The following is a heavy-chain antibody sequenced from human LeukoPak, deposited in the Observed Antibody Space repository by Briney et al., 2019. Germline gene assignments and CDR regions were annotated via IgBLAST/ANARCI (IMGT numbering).Heavy chain of an antibody. V-gene: IGHV4-38-2*02. J-gene: IGHJ3*02. CDR1: GHSISSGYY. CDR3: ARDPPFVSGSHIDI. D-gene: IGHD2-15*01. Sequence: SETLSLTCTVSGHSISSGYYWGWIRQPPGKGLEWIGNIYHSGNTYYSPSLRSRVTISVDTSKNQFSLKLSSVTAADTAVYYCARDPPFVSGSHIDIWGQGTMVTVSS. CDR2: IYHSGNT.